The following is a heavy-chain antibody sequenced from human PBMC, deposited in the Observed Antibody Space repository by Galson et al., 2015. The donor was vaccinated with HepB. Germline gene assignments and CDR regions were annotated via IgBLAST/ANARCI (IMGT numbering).Heavy chain of an antibody. D-gene: IGHD5-18*01. CDR1: GFSLSTSGMR. Sequence: PALVKPTQTLTLTCTFPGFSLSTSGMRVSWIRQPPGKALEWLARIDWDDDKFYSTSLKTRLTISKDTSKNQVVLTMTNMDPVDTATYYCARTHLRYSNGYDYWGQGTLVTVSS. J-gene: IGHJ4*02. CDR3: ARTHLRYSNGYDY. V-gene: IGHV2-70*04. CDR2: IDWDDDK.